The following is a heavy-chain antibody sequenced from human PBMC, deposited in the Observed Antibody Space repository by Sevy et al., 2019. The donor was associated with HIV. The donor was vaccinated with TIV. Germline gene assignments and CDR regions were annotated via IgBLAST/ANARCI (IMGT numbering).Heavy chain of an antibody. CDR1: GFTFSDFY. CDR3: AGDHVKDGDLGDYYYFAMDL. V-gene: IGHV3-11*01. Sequence: GGSLRLSCAASGFTFSDFYMSWIRQAPGKGLEWISYISGSDHTIYYADSVKGRLTISRDNDKNSLYLQMNSLRAEDTAGYYCAGDHVKDGDLGDYYYFAMDLWGQGTTVTVSS. CDR2: ISGSDHTI. J-gene: IGHJ6*02. D-gene: IGHD4-17*01.